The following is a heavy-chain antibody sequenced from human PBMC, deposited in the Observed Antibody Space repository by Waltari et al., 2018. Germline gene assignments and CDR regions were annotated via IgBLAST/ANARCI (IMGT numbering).Heavy chain of an antibody. J-gene: IGHJ3*02. Sequence: QVQLVQSGAEVKKPGASVKVSCKASGYTFTSYGISWVRQAPGQGLEWMGWISAYNGNTNYAQKLHGKVTMATDTSTSTAYMELRSLSSDDAAVYYCARARITMIVVDSPEAFDIWGQGTMVTVSS. CDR2: ISAYNGNT. D-gene: IGHD3-22*01. V-gene: IGHV1-18*01. CDR1: GYTFTSYG. CDR3: ARARITMIVVDSPEAFDI.